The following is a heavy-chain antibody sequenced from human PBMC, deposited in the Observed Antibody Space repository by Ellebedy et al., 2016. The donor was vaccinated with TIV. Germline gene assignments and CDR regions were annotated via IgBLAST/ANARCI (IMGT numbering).Heavy chain of an antibody. Sequence: GESLKISXAASGFTFSSYAMSWVRQAPGKGLEWVSAISGSGGSTYYADSVKGRFTISRDNSKNTLYLQMNSLRAEDTAVYYCAREWDYYDSSGPLDYWGQGTLVTVSS. CDR2: ISGSGGST. D-gene: IGHD3-22*01. V-gene: IGHV3-23*01. J-gene: IGHJ4*02. CDR3: AREWDYYDSSGPLDY. CDR1: GFTFSSYA.